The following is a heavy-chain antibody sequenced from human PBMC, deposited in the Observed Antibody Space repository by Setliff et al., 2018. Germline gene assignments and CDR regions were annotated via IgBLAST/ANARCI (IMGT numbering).Heavy chain of an antibody. CDR3: ARVPHIWFGDLVTFDDAFDV. CDR1: GGSFSDHF. J-gene: IGHJ3*01. Sequence: TLSLTCPVYGGSFSDHFWSWIRQPPGKGLEWIGEINHSGSTNYNPSLKSRVTISVDASKNQFSLKLTSVTAADTAVYFCARVPHIWFGDLVTFDDAFDVWGQGTMVTVSS. V-gene: IGHV4-34*01. CDR2: INHSGST. D-gene: IGHD3-10*01.